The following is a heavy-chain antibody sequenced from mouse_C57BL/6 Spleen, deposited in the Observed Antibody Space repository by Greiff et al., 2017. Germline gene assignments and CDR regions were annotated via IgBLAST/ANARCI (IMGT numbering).Heavy chain of an antibody. CDR3: TTYDYYFDY. CDR1: GFNIKDDY. CDR2: IDPENGDT. V-gene: IGHV14-4*01. Sequence: EVKVVESGAELVRPGASVKLSCTASGFNIKDDYMHWVKQRPEQGLEWIGWIDPENGDTEYASKFQGKATITADTSSNTAYLQLSSLTSEDTAVXYCTTYDYYFDYWGQGTTLTVSS. J-gene: IGHJ2*01. D-gene: IGHD2-4*01.